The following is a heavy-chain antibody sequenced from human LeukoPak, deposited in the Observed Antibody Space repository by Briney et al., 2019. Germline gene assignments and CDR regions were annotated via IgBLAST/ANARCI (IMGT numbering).Heavy chain of an antibody. CDR1: GFTFSSYS. Sequence: PGGSLRLSCAASGFTFSSYSMSWVRQAPGKGLEWVSYISSSSSTIYYADSVKGRFTISRDNAKNSLYLQMNSLRAEDTAVYYCARVGDGYNVGFDYWGQGTLVTVSS. J-gene: IGHJ4*02. D-gene: IGHD5-24*01. CDR2: ISSSSSTI. CDR3: ARVGDGYNVGFDY. V-gene: IGHV3-48*01.